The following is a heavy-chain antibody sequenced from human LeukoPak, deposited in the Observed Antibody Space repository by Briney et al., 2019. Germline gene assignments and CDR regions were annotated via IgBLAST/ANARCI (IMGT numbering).Heavy chain of an antibody. CDR2: IYYSGST. CDR3: ARDRWQNWFDP. J-gene: IGHJ5*02. Sequence: PSETLSLTCTVSGGSISSYYWSWIRQPPGKGLEWIGYIYYSGSTNYNPSLKSRVTISVDTSKNQFSLKLGSVTAADTPVYYCARDRWQNWFDPWGQGTLVTVSS. V-gene: IGHV4-59*01. CDR1: GGSISSYY. D-gene: IGHD3-16*02.